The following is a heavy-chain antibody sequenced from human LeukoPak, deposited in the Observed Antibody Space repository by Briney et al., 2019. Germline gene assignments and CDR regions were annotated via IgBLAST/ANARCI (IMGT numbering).Heavy chain of an antibody. V-gene: IGHV3-7*01. CDR1: GFTFSDYW. CDR3: ARAYSSSWYDAFDL. D-gene: IGHD6-13*01. Sequence: PGGSLRLSCAASGFTFSDYWMSWVRQAPGKGLEWVANIKQDGSEKHYVDSVKGRFTISRDNAKNSLYLQMNSLRAEDTAVYYCARAYSSSWYDAFDLWGQGTMVTVSS. J-gene: IGHJ3*01. CDR2: IKQDGSEK.